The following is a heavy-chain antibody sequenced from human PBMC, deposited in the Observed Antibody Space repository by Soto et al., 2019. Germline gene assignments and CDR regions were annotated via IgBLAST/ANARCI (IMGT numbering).Heavy chain of an antibody. V-gene: IGHV3-48*03. Sequence: GGSLRLSCADSGFTFSTSEQCWVRQPRGKTLEWVSYNHPRSQHIFYADSVEGRFTISRDNAKNPLHLQLSRLRAEDSAVYYCARRASRWGQGKIVPVS. J-gene: IGHJ3*01. CDR3: ARRASR. CDR1: GFTFSTSE. CDR2: NHPRSQHI. D-gene: IGHD1-26*01.